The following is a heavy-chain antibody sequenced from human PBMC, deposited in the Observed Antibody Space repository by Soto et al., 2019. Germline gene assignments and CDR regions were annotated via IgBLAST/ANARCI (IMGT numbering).Heavy chain of an antibody. Sequence: QVQLVQSGAEVKKPGASMKVSCKASDFTFTSYGISWVRQAPGQGLEWMGWVSAYHGNTHYAQKLQGRVTMTTDTSTTTAYMELRSLRSDDTAVYYCSRGGSSWQPHEDYWGQGTLVTVSS. CDR3: SRGGSSWQPHEDY. CDR2: VSAYHGNT. V-gene: IGHV1-18*01. D-gene: IGHD6-13*01. J-gene: IGHJ4*02. CDR1: DFTFTSYG.